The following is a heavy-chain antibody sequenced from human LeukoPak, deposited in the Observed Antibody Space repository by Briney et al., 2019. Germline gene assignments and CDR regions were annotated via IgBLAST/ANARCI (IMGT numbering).Heavy chain of an antibody. J-gene: IGHJ4*02. V-gene: IGHV1-69*01. CDR3: ARDATPPNYRIDY. D-gene: IGHD4/OR15-4a*01. CDR1: GGTFSSYA. CDR2: IIPIFGTA. Sequence: ASVKVSCKASGGTFSSYAISWVRQAPGQGLEWMGGIIPIFGTANYAQKFQGRVTITADESTSTVYMELSSLRSEDTAVYYCARDATPPNYRIDYWGQGTLVTVSS.